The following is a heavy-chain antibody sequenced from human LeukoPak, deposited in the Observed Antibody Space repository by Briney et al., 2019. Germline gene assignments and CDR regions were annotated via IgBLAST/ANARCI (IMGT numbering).Heavy chain of an antibody. CDR1: GGSLIGYY. J-gene: IGHJ6*03. D-gene: IGHD6-13*01. Sequence: SETLSLTCAVDGGSLIGYYWSWTRQPPGKGLEWIGEINHSGSTNYNPSLKSRVTISVDTSKNQFSLKLSSVTAADTAVYYCARCLRRWYDYMDVWGKGTTVTVSS. V-gene: IGHV4-34*01. CDR2: INHSGST. CDR3: ARCLRRWYDYMDV.